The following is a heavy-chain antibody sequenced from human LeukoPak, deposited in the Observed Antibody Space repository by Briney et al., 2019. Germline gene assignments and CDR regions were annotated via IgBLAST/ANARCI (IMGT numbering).Heavy chain of an antibody. CDR3: ARRDYYDSSGYYLY. V-gene: IGHV5-51*01. D-gene: IGHD3-22*01. CDR2: IYPGDSDT. Sequence: GESLKISCEASGYTFTNYWIGWVRQMPGKGLEWMGIIYPGDSDTRYSPSFQGQVTISADKSISTAYLQWSSLKASDTAMYYCARRDYYDSSGYYLYWGQGTLVTVSS. J-gene: IGHJ4*02. CDR1: GYTFTNYW.